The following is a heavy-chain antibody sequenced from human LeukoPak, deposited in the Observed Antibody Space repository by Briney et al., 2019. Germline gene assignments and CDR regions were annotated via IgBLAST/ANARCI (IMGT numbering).Heavy chain of an antibody. CDR3: ARAGDKGTANWYFDL. CDR1: GFTFARSE. CDR2: SSM. V-gene: IGHV3-48*03. Sequence: GGSLRLSCAAAGFTFARSEMNWVRQAPGKGLEWISSSSMYYADSVKGRFTISRENAKQTLYLQMNSLRPEDTAVYYCARAGDKGTANWYFDLWGRDTLVTVSS. D-gene: IGHD2-21*01. J-gene: IGHJ2*01.